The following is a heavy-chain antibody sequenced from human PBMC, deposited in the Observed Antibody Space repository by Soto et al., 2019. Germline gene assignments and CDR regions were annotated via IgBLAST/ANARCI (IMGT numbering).Heavy chain of an antibody. J-gene: IGHJ4*02. V-gene: IGHV3-33*01. CDR3: ARRVYGSGNNFDY. D-gene: IGHD3-10*01. Sequence: ESGGGVVQPGMSLRLSCAASGFTFSSYGMHWVRQAPGKGLEWVAVIWYDGTNKHYADSVQGRFTISRDNSQNILYLQMNSLRAEDTAVYYCARRVYGSGNNFDYWGQGTLVTVSS. CDR1: GFTFSSYG. CDR2: IWYDGTNK.